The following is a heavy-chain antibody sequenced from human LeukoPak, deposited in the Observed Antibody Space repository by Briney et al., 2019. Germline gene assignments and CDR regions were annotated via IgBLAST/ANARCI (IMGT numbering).Heavy chain of an antibody. V-gene: IGHV1-69*05. CDR2: IIPIFGTA. Sequence: ASVKVSCKASGGTFSSYAISWVRQAPGQGLEWMGGIIPIFGTANYAQKLQGRVTMTTDTSTSTAYMELRSLRSDDTAVYYCGRDVMGGGWSDYGGREPRAPFS. J-gene: IGHJ4*02. D-gene: IGHD6-19*01. CDR3: GRDVMGGGWSDY. CDR1: GGTFSSYA.